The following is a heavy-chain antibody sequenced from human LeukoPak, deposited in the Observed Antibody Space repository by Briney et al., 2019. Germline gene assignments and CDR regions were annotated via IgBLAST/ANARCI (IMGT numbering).Heavy chain of an antibody. V-gene: IGHV3-9*01. Sequence: GGSLRLSCAASGFTFDDYAMHWVRQAPGKGLEWVSGISWNSGSIGYADSVKGRFTISRDNAKNSLYLQMNSLRAEDTALYYCVKSVAGTLDYWGQGTLVTVSS. CDR1: GFTFDDYA. J-gene: IGHJ4*02. CDR2: ISWNSGSI. CDR3: VKSVAGTLDY. D-gene: IGHD6-19*01.